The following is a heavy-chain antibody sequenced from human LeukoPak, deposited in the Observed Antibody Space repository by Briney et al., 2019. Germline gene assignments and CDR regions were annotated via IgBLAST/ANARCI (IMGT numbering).Heavy chain of an antibody. Sequence: GESLKISGKGSGYSFTSNGIAWVRQMPGKGLEWMGIIYPGDSDTRYSPSFRGQVTISVDKSISTAYLQWSSLKATDTAMYYCARHVYLDYWGQGTLVTVSS. CDR2: IYPGDSDT. V-gene: IGHV5-51*01. J-gene: IGHJ4*02. CDR1: GYSFTSNG. D-gene: IGHD3-9*01. CDR3: ARHVYLDY.